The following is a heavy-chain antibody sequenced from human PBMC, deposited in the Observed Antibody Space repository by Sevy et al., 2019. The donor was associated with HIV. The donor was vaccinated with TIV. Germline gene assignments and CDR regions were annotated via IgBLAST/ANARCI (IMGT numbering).Heavy chain of an antibody. V-gene: IGHV1-24*01. CDR2: FDPEDGEK. CDR1: GSSLTKMS. D-gene: IGHD3-22*01. CDR3: ATTKDYYETNGSPFDY. J-gene: IGHJ4*02. Sequence: ASVKVSCKVSGSSLTKMSMHWVRQAPGKGLEWIGSFDPEDGEKHYAQKFQGRVTLTEDTSTDTAYMEMSSLRSEDTAAYYCATTKDYYETNGSPFDYWGQGTLVTVSS.